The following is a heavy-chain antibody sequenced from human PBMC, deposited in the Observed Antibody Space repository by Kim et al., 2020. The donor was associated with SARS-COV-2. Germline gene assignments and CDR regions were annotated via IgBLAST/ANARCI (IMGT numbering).Heavy chain of an antibody. J-gene: IGHJ6*02. CDR3: TTAPGYSSSWYSPPYGMDV. V-gene: IGHV3-15*01. Sequence: GRFTISRDESKNTLYLQMNSLKTENTAVYYCTTAPGYSSSWYSPPYGMDVWGQGTTVTVSS. D-gene: IGHD6-13*01.